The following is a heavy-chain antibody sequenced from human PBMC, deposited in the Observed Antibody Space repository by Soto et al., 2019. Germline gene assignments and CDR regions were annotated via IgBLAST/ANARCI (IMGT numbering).Heavy chain of an antibody. CDR3: ARGSGYSSSWSPFDY. CDR1: GGTFSSYA. Sequence: SVKVSCKASGGTFSSYAISWVRQAPGQGLEWMGGIIPIFGTANYAQKFQGRVTITADESTSTAYMELSSLGSEDTAVYYCARGSGYSSSWSPFDYWGQGTLVTVSS. D-gene: IGHD6-13*01. V-gene: IGHV1-69*13. CDR2: IIPIFGTA. J-gene: IGHJ4*02.